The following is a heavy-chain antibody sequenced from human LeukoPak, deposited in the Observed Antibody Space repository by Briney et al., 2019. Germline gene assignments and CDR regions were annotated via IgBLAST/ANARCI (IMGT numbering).Heavy chain of an antibody. CDR1: GGSFSGYY. CDR2: INHSGST. D-gene: IGHD5-12*01. Sequence: PSETLFLTCSVYGGSFSGYYWSWIRQPPGKVLEWIGEINHSGSTNYNPSLKSRVTISVDTSKNQSSLKLSSVTAADTAVYYCAKADSSYGQNWFDPWGQGTLVTVSS. CDR3: AKADSSYGQNWFDP. V-gene: IGHV4-34*01. J-gene: IGHJ5*02.